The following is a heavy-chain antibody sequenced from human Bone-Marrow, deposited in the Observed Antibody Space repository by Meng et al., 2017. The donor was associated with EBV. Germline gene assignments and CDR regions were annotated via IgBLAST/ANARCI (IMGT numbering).Heavy chain of an antibody. J-gene: IGHJ4*02. Sequence: AGSLTPSETQSRPCAVYGGSFSGYYWSWIRQPPGKGLEWIGEINHSGSTNYNPSLKSRVTISVDTSKNQFSLKLSSVTAADTAVYYCARNSGEYTRWVQGTLVTVSS. V-gene: IGHV4-34*01. CDR3: ARNSGEYTR. CDR1: GGSFSGYY. D-gene: IGHD6-6*01. CDR2: INHSGST.